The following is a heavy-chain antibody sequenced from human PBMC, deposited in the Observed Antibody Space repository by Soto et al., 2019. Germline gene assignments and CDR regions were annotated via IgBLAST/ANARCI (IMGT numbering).Heavy chain of an antibody. CDR2: IYHSGST. CDR1: GGSISSSNW. CDR3: ARRAAAGSGGWDYYYGMDV. D-gene: IGHD6-13*01. V-gene: IGHV4-4*02. Sequence: QVQLQESGPGLVKPSGTLSLTCAVSGGSISSSNWWSWVRQPPGKGLEWIGEIYHSGSTNYNPSLKSRVTISVDKSKNQFSLKLSSVTAADTAVYYCARRAAAGSGGWDYYYGMDVWGQGTTVTVSS. J-gene: IGHJ6*02.